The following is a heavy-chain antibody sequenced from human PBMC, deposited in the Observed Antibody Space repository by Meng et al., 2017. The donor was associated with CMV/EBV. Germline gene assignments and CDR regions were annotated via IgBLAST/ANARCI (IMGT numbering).Heavy chain of an antibody. V-gene: IGHV4-4*07. J-gene: IGHJ4*02. CDR1: GGSISSYY. CDR2: IYTSGST. CDR3: AREMPIAAAGCFDY. Sequence: VQLQESGPGLVTPSETLSLTCTVSGGSISSYYWSWIRQPAGKGLEWIGRIYTSGSTNYNPSLKSRVTMSVDTSKNQFSLKLSSVTAADTAVYYCAREMPIAAAGCFDYWGQGTLVTVSS. D-gene: IGHD6-13*01.